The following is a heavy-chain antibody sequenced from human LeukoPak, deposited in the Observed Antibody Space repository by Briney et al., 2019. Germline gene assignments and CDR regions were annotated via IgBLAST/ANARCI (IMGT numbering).Heavy chain of an antibody. V-gene: IGHV3-23*01. D-gene: IGHD3-3*01. CDR1: GFTFSSYA. J-gene: IGHJ3*02. Sequence: GGSLRLSCAASGFTFSSYAMSWVRQAPGKELEWVSAISGSGGSTYYADSVKGRFTISRDNSKNTLYLQMNSLRAEDTAVYYCAKGWITIFGVVIGAFDIWGRGTMVTVSS. CDR2: ISGSGGST. CDR3: AKGWITIFGVVIGAFDI.